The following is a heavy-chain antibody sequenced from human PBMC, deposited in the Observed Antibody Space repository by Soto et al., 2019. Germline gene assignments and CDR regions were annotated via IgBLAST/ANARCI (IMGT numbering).Heavy chain of an antibody. CDR2: IIPILGIA. V-gene: IGHV1-69*02. CDR3: ARYLKLGWFDP. CDR1: GGTFSSYT. D-gene: IGHD6-13*01. Sequence: QVQLVQSGAEVKKPGSSVKVSCKASGGTFSSYTISWVRQAPGQGLEWMGRIIPILGIANYAQKFQGRVTITADKSTSTAYMELSSLRSEDTAVYYVARYLKLGWFDPWGQGTLVTVSS. J-gene: IGHJ5*02.